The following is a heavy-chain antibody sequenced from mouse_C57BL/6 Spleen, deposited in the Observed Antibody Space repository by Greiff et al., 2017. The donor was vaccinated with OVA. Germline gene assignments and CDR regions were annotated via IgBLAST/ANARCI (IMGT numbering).Heavy chain of an antibody. Sequence: VQLQQSGAELVKPGASVKLSCKASGYTFTSYWMHWVKQRPGQGLEWIGMIHPNSGSTNYNEKFKSKATLTVDKSSSTAYMQLSSLTSEDSAVYYCAPSYYYGSSYAHYYAMDYWGQGTSVTVSS. D-gene: IGHD1-1*01. CDR1: GYTFTSYW. CDR2: IHPNSGST. V-gene: IGHV1-64*01. CDR3: APSYYYGSSYAHYYAMDY. J-gene: IGHJ4*01.